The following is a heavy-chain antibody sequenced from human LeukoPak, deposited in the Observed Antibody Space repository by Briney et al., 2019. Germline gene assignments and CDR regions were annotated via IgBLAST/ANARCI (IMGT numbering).Heavy chain of an antibody. D-gene: IGHD1-1*01. J-gene: IGHJ4*02. CDR1: GGSISSSSYY. CDR3: ARAYAGYASRFDY. CDR2: IYYSGNT. Sequence: PSETLSLTCSVSGGSISSSSYYWGWIRQPPGKGLEWIGSIYYSGNTYNNPSLKSRVTVSVDTFKNQFSLKLSSVIEADTAVYYCARAYAGYASRFDYWGQGILVTVSS. V-gene: IGHV4-39*07.